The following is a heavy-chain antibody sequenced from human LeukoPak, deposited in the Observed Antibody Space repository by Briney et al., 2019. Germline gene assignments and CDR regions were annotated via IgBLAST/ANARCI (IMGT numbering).Heavy chain of an antibody. Sequence: PGGSLRLSCAASGFTFSSYGMHWVRQAPGKGLEWVANIKQDGSEKYYVDSVKGRFTISRDNAKNSLYLQMNSLRAEDTAVYYCARDPGSSGYSIFEYWGQGTLVTVSS. D-gene: IGHD3-22*01. CDR2: IKQDGSEK. CDR3: ARDPGSSGYSIFEY. J-gene: IGHJ4*02. V-gene: IGHV3-7*01. CDR1: GFTFSSYG.